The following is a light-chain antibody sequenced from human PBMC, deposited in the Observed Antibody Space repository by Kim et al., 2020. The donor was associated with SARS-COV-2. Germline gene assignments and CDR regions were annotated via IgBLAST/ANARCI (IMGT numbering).Light chain of an antibody. Sequence: ASNGDRVTITCRASQSIRSYLNWYQQKPGEAPKLLNYATFNLQNGVPSRFSGSGSGTDFTLTISSLQPEDFATYYCQQSYSPPRTFGQGTKVDIK. V-gene: IGKV1-39*01. CDR2: ATF. CDR3: QQSYSPPRT. CDR1: QSIRSY. J-gene: IGKJ1*01.